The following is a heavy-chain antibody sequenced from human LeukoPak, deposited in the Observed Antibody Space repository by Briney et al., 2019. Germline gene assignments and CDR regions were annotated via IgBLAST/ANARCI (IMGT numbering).Heavy chain of an antibody. CDR3: ARDPRTTVTTSLFDY. CDR2: ISSSSSYI. V-gene: IGHV3-21*01. J-gene: IGHJ4*02. D-gene: IGHD4-17*01. CDR1: GFTFSSYS. Sequence: PGGSLRLSCAASGFTFSSYSMNWVRQAPGKGLEWVSSISSSSSYIYYADSVKGRFTISRDNAKNSLYLQMNSLRAEDTAVYYCARDPRTTVTTSLFDYWGKGTLVTVSS.